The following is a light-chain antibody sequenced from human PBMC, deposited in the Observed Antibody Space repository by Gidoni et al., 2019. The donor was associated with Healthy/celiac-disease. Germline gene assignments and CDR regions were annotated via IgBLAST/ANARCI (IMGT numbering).Light chain of an antibody. CDR3: SSYTSSSTYV. J-gene: IGLJ1*01. CDR2: YLS. V-gene: IGLV2-14*01. CDR1: SSDVGGYHY. Sequence: QSALTQPASVSGSPGQSITISCTGTSSDVGGYHYVSWYQQHPGKAPKLMIYYLSNRPSGVSNRFSGSTSGNTASLIFSGLQAEDEADYFCSSYTSSSTYVFGTGTNVTVL.